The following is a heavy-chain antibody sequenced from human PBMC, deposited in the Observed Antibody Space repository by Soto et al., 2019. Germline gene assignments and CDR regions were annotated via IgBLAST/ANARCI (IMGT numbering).Heavy chain of an antibody. CDR1: GGSISSYY. V-gene: IGHV4-59*01. CDR2: IYYSGST. D-gene: IGHD3-10*01. CDR3: ARVYYGSGSPGDY. J-gene: IGHJ4*02. Sequence: QVQLQESGPGLVKPSETLSLTCTVSGGSISSYYWSWIRQPPGKGLEWIGYIYYSGSTNYNPSLKSRVTISVDTSKNQFSLKLSSVTAADTAVYYCARVYYGSGSPGDYWGQGTLVTVSS.